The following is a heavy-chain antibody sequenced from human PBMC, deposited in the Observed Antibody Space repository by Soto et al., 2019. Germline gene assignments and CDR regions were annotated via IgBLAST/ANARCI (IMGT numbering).Heavy chain of an antibody. Sequence: VESGGVLVQPGGSLGLSCVASGFTFESPWMHWVGQAPGGGLVWVSRIKTNGYAAAYADSVKGRFTISRDNTKNTVYLQMNSLRAEDTAVYFCVRESGVAADCWGQGALVTVSS. D-gene: IGHD6-19*01. CDR3: VRESGVAADC. CDR1: GFTFESPW. CDR2: IKTNGYAA. V-gene: IGHV3-74*01. J-gene: IGHJ4*02.